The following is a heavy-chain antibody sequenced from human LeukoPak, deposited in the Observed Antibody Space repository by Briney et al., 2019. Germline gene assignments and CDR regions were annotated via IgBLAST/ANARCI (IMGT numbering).Heavy chain of an antibody. CDR3: ARDPRDDNDYGDYVDESGAFDI. CDR1: GGSFSGYY. D-gene: IGHD4-17*01. V-gene: IGHV4-34*01. CDR2: VYHTGST. Sequence: SETLSLTCAVYGGSFSGYYWNWIRQPPGKGLEWIGEVYHTGSTNYNPSLKSRVTISVDTSKNQFSLKLSSVTAADTAVYYCARDPRDDNDYGDYVDESGAFDIWGQGTMVTVSS. J-gene: IGHJ3*02.